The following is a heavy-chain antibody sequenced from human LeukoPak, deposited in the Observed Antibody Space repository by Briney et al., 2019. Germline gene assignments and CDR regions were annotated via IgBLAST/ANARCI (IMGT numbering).Heavy chain of an antibody. CDR1: GFPFANTW. D-gene: IGHD3-16*02. V-gene: IGHV3-15*01. CDR2: IKSEHDGATT. CDR3: ATVIFVYSAFDI. J-gene: IGHJ3*02. Sequence: GGSLRLSCSASGFPFANTWMTWVRQAPGKGLEWVGRIKSEHDGATTDYAAPVKGRFTISRDDSKNTLYLQMTSLNAEDSAVYFCATVIFVYSAFDIWGQGTVVTVSS.